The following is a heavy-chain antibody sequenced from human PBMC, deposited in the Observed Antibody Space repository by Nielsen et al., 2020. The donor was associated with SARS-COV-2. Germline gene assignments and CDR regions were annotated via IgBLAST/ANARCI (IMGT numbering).Heavy chain of an antibody. CDR1: GGSISSGGYY. CDR2: IYYSGST. V-gene: IGHV4-31*03. CDR3: ARDSRGDGYVWFDP. D-gene: IGHD5-24*01. Sequence: SETLSLTCTVSGGSISSGGYYWSWIRQHPGKGLEWIGYIYYSGSTYYNPSLKSRVTISVDTSKNQFSLKLSSVTAADTAVYYCARDSRGDGYVWFDPWGQGTLVTVSS. J-gene: IGHJ5*02.